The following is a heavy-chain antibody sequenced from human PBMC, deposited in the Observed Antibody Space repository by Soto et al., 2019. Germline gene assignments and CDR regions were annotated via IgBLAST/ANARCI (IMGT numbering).Heavy chain of an antibody. CDR2: INSDGSAT. J-gene: IGHJ4*02. D-gene: IGHD5-18*01. Sequence: GGSLRLSCAASGFTFSSYWMHWVRQTAGKGLVWVSQINSDGSATRYTDSVKGRFTISRDNAKNTVYLQMNSLRAEDTAVYYCATLNSFGSDYWGPGTLVTVS. CDR3: ATLNSFGSDY. CDR1: GFTFSSYW. V-gene: IGHV3-74*01.